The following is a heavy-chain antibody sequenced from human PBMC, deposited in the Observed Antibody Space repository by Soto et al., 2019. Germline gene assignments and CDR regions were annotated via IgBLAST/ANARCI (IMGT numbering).Heavy chain of an antibody. Sequence: SETLSLTCAVYRGSFRGYYWSWIRQPPGKGLEWIGEINHSGSTNYNPSLKSRVTISVDTSKNQFSLKLSSVTAADTAVYYCARVRGYCSSTSCFLTYYYYMDVWGKGTMVTVAS. CDR1: RGSFRGYY. J-gene: IGHJ6*03. CDR3: ARVRGYCSSTSCFLTYYYYMDV. V-gene: IGHV4-34*01. D-gene: IGHD2-2*01. CDR2: INHSGST.